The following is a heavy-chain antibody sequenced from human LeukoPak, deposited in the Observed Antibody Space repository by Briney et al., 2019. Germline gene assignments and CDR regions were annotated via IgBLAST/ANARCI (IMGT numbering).Heavy chain of an antibody. J-gene: IGHJ4*02. Sequence: GGSLRLSCAASGFTFSGSAMHWVRQASGKGLEWVGRIRSKANSYATAYAASVKGRFTISRDDSKNTAYLQMNSLKTEDTAVYYSTSPAGSSPIDYWGQGTLVTVSS. CDR2: IRSKANSYAT. D-gene: IGHD6-13*01. V-gene: IGHV3-73*01. CDR1: GFTFSGSA. CDR3: TSPAGSSPIDY.